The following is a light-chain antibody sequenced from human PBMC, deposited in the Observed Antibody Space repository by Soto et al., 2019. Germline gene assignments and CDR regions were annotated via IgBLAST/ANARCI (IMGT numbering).Light chain of an antibody. CDR1: SSNIGTYT. V-gene: IGLV1-44*01. Sequence: QSVLTQPPSASGTPGQRVTISCSGSSSNIGTYTVNWYQQVPGTAPTLLIYSNNQRPSGVPDRFSGSKSGTSASLAISGLQSEDEADYYCAAWDASLKGVIFGGGTKLTVL. CDR3: AAWDASLKGVI. J-gene: IGLJ2*01. CDR2: SNN.